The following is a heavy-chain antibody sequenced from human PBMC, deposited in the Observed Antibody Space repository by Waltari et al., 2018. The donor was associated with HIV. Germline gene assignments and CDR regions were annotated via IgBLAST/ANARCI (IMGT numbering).Heavy chain of an antibody. CDR2: LWPDGNTR. CDR1: GFTLPDYA. Sequence: QVHLVESGGTVVQPGKSLRLSCVTDGFTLPDYATSWFRQTPGAGLQWVAILWPDGNTRFYAPFVRGRFSISRDNTKKPVLLQMRALRADDTGVYFCARQGNTGTYFGGHRWGRGT. J-gene: IGHJ4*02. V-gene: IGHV3-33*01. CDR3: ARQGNTGTYFGGHR. D-gene: IGHD3-10*01.